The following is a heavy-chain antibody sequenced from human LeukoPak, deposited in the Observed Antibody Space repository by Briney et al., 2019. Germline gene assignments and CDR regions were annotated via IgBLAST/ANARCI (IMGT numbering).Heavy chain of an antibody. Sequence: PSETLSLTCTVSGGSISSSSYYWGWIRQPPGKGLEWIGSIYYSGSTYYNPSLKSRVTISVDTSKNQFSLKLSSVTAADTAVYYCAGGDWEVLDYWGQGTLVTVSS. CDR2: IYYSGST. V-gene: IGHV4-39*01. CDR3: AGGDWEVLDY. D-gene: IGHD3/OR15-3a*01. J-gene: IGHJ4*02. CDR1: GGSISSSSYY.